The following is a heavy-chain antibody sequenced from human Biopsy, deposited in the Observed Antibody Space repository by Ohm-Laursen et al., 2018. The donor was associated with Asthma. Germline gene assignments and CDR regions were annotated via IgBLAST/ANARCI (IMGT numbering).Heavy chain of an antibody. V-gene: IGHV4-59*01. CDR2: IHYSGST. CDR1: GVSIRSYY. D-gene: IGHD2-15*01. CDR3: AGFCSGGNCPDH. J-gene: IGHJ4*02. Sequence: GTLSLTCTVSGVSIRSYYWTRIRRPPGKGLEWIGNIHYSGSTYSNPSLKSRVTISVDTSKKQISLRLSSVIAADTAVYYCAGFCSGGNCPDHWGQGTLVTVSS.